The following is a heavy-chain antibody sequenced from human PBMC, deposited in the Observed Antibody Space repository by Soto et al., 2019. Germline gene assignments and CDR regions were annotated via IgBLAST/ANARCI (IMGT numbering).Heavy chain of an antibody. Sequence: PGESLKISCKGSGYSFTSYWISWVRQMPGKGLAWMGRIDPSDSYTNYSPSFQGHVTMSADKSISTAYLQWSSLKASDTAMYYCASGGRRCYDSSCYYLTNAFDICSQGTMVIVSS. J-gene: IGHJ3*02. CDR3: ASGGRRCYDSSCYYLTNAFDI. D-gene: IGHD3-22*01. CDR1: GYSFTSYW. V-gene: IGHV5-10-1*01. CDR2: IDPSDSYT.